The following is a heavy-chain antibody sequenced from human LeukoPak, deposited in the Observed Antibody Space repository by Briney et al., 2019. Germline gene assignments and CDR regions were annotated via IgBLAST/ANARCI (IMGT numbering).Heavy chain of an antibody. CDR2: ISYNGAST. CDR3: ARRTGGTKDY. Sequence: ETLSLTCTVSGGSISSGGYYWSWVRQAPGKGLEWVSAISYNGASTDYADSVKGRFAISRDNSKNTLYLQMNSLRAEDTAVYYCARRTGGTKDYWGQGTQVTVSS. V-gene: IGHV3-23*01. CDR1: GGSISSGGYY. J-gene: IGHJ4*02. D-gene: IGHD7-27*01.